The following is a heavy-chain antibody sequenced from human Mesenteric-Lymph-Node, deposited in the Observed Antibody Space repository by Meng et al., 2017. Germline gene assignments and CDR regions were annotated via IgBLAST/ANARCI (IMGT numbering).Heavy chain of an antibody. D-gene: IGHD5-12*01. Sequence: QVQLQESGPVLVKPSGTLYLTGTVSGDSISSDIWWSWVRQPPGKGLEWIGEVYHRGDTNYNPSLKSRVDISVDKSKNQFYLSLFSVTAADTAVYYCARGAIGYLIDYWGQGTLVTVSS. CDR1: GDSISSDIW. J-gene: IGHJ4*02. CDR3: ARGAIGYLIDY. CDR2: VYHRGDT. V-gene: IGHV4-4*02.